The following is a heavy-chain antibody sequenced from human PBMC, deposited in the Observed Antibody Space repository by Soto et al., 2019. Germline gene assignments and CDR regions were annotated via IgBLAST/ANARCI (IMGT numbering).Heavy chain of an antibody. Sequence: QVQLVESGGGVVQPGRSLRLSCAASGFTFSNYDIHWVRQAPGKGLEWVAVISVDGSNKYYADSVKGRFTISRDNSKNTLYLQRNSMRAEDTAIYYCAKVVWEYTLSLNHFDYWGQGALVTVSS. J-gene: IGHJ4*02. CDR1: GFTFSNYD. CDR2: ISVDGSNK. CDR3: AKVVWEYTLSLNHFDY. D-gene: IGHD3-16*01. V-gene: IGHV3-30*18.